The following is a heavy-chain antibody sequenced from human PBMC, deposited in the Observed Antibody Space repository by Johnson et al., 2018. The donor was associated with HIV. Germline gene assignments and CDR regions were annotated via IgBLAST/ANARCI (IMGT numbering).Heavy chain of an antibody. CDR1: GFTVSITY. CDR3: AREQELIGERAFDI. D-gene: IGHD6-13*01. V-gene: IGHV3-11*04. Sequence: QVQLVESGGGLVQPGGSLRLSCAASGFTVSITYMSWIRQAPGKGLEWVSYISSSGSTIYYADSVKGRFTISRDNAKNSLYLQMNSLRAEDTAVYYCAREQELIGERAFDIWGQGTMVTVSS. CDR2: ISSSGSTI. J-gene: IGHJ3*02.